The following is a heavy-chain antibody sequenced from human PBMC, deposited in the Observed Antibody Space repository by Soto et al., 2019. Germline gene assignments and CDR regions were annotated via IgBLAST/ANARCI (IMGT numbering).Heavy chain of an antibody. J-gene: IGHJ5*02. V-gene: IGHV1-8*01. CDR2: MNPNGGNA. CDR3: ARGHSRIYGRDQDSWFDP. D-gene: IGHD4-17*01. CDR1: GYTFINYD. Sequence: QVQLVQSGAEVKKPGASVKVSCKASGYTFINYDINWVRQATGQGLEWMGWMNPNGGNAVYAQKFQGRVTMTTDTSIRTAYMELSSLRSEDTAVYYCARGHSRIYGRDQDSWFDPWGQGTLVTVSS.